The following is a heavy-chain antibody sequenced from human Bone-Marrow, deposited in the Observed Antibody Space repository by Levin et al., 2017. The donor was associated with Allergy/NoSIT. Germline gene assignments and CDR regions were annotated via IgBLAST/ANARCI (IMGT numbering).Heavy chain of an antibody. CDR2: IYSGGST. CDR3: AGDRGRSNPYYYGMDV. D-gene: IGHD3-16*02. J-gene: IGHJ6*02. CDR1: GFTVSSNY. Sequence: GGSLRLSCAASGFTVSSNYMSWVRQAPGKGLEWVSVIYSGGSTYYADSVKGRFTISRDNSKNTLYLQMNSLRAEDTAVYYCAGDRGRSNPYYYGMDVWGQGTTVTVSS. V-gene: IGHV3-53*01.